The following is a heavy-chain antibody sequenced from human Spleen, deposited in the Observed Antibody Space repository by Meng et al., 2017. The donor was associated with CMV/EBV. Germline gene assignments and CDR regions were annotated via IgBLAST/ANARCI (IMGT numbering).Heavy chain of an antibody. CDR2: ISSSGRSI. Sequence: GESLKISCAASGFSFSTYEMGWVRQAPGKGLEWVAYISSSGRSIYYADPVKGRLTISRDNAKNSLYLQMSSLRAEDTAVYYCASGYCSSTSCSYDAFDIWGQGTMVTVSS. D-gene: IGHD2-2*01. J-gene: IGHJ3*02. V-gene: IGHV3-48*03. CDR1: GFSFSTYE. CDR3: ASGYCSSTSCSYDAFDI.